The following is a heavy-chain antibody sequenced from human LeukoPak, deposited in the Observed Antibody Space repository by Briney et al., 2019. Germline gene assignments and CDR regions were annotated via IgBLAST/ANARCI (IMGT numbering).Heavy chain of an antibody. J-gene: IGHJ4*02. Sequence: PSQTLSLTCAVSGGSISSSNWWSWVRQPPGKGLEWIGEIYHSGSTNYNPSLKSRVTISVDKSKNQFSLKLSSVTAADTAVYYCARDSIAAAGTLDYWGQGTLVTVSS. D-gene: IGHD6-13*01. CDR3: ARDSIAAAGTLDY. CDR2: IYHSGST. V-gene: IGHV4-4*02. CDR1: GGSISSSNW.